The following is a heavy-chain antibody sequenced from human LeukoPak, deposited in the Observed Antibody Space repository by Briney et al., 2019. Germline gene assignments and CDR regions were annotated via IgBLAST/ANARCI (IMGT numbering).Heavy chain of an antibody. CDR2: INHSGST. CDR1: GGSISSYY. D-gene: IGHD3-16*01. CDR3: ARGKRGFTPFDY. Sequence: SETLSLTCTVSGGSISSYYWSWIRQPAGKGREWIGEINHSGSTNYNPSLKSRVTISVDTSKNQFSLKLSCVTAADTAVYYCARGKRGFTPFDYWGQGTLVTVSS. V-gene: IGHV4-34*01. J-gene: IGHJ4*02.